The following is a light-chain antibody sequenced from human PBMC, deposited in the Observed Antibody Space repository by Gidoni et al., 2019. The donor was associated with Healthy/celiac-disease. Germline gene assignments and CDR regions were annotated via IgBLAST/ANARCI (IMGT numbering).Light chain of an antibody. J-gene: IGKJ1*01. Sequence: DIQIPQSPSTLSASVGDRVTITCRASQSISSWLAWYQQKPGKAPKLLIYKASSLESGVPSRFSGSGSGTEFTLTISSLQPDDFATYYCQQYNSYSQTFXXXTKVEIK. CDR1: QSISSW. CDR2: KAS. CDR3: QQYNSYSQT. V-gene: IGKV1-5*03.